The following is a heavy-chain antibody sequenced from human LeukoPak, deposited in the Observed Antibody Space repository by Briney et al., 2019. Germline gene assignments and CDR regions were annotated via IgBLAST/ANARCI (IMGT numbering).Heavy chain of an antibody. V-gene: IGHV4-4*07. D-gene: IGHD2-2*01. Sequence: SETLSLTCTVSGGSISTYYWSWIRQSAGKGLEWIGRIYTSGSTDYNPSLKSRVTMSVDTSENQLSLKLSSVTAADTAVYYCASRRCSTTCPEDYWGQGTLVTVSS. CDR3: ASRRCSTTCPEDY. J-gene: IGHJ4*02. CDR1: GGSISTYY. CDR2: IYTSGST.